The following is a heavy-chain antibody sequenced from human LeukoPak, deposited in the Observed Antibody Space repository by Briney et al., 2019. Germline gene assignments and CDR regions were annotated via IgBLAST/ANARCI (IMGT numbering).Heavy chain of an antibody. J-gene: IGHJ4*02. CDR1: GYTFTSYD. V-gene: IGHV1-69*04. D-gene: IGHD3-22*01. CDR3: ARVKDYYDSSGYPTDY. CDR2: IIPILGIA. Sequence: SVKVSCKASGYTFTSYDINWVRQAPGQGLEWMGRIIPILGIANYAQKFQGRVTITADKSTSTAYMELSSLRSEDTAVYYCARVKDYYDSSGYPTDYWGQGTLVTVSS.